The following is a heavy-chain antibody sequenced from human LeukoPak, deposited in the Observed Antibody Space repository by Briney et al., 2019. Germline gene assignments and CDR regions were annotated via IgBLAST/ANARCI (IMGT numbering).Heavy chain of an antibody. V-gene: IGHV3-23*01. J-gene: IGHJ4*02. CDR3: AKDEGVVLSTSFDFGH. CDR1: GFTFSTYA. CDR2: ISGSGRNT. D-gene: IGHD3-10*01. Sequence: GGSLRLSCVVSGFTFSTYAMSWVRQAPGKGLEWVAFISGSGRNTYYADSVKGRFTISRDNFRNTLSLQMNSLRPDDTAIYYCAKDEGVVLSTSFDFGHWGQGTLVAVSS.